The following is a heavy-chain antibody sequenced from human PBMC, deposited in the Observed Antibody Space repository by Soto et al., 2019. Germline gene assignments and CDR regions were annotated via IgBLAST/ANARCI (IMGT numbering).Heavy chain of an antibody. D-gene: IGHD2-2*01. CDR2: ISGSGGST. CDR1: GFTLGSYA. V-gene: IGHV3-23*01. J-gene: IGHJ6*03. CDR3: AKDGEDIVVVPAAPYYYYYMDV. Sequence: GGSMEIACAASGFTLGSYAMSWVRQAPGKGLEWVSAISGSGGSTYYADSVKGRFTISRDNSKNTLYLQMNSLRAEDTAVYYCAKDGEDIVVVPAAPYYYYYMDVWGKGTTVTVSS.